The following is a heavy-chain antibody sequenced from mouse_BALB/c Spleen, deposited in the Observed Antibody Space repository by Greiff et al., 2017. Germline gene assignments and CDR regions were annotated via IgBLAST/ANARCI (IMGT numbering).Heavy chain of an antibody. Sequence: QVQLQESGPGLVAPSQSLSITCTVSGFSLTGYGVNWVRQPPGKGLEWLGMIWGDGSTDYNSALKSRLSISKDNSKSQVFLKMNSLQTDDTARYCCARIHYYGYHYYAMDYWGQGTSVTVSS. CDR2: IWGDGST. D-gene: IGHD1-2*01. J-gene: IGHJ4*01. CDR3: ARIHYYGYHYYAMDY. CDR1: GFSLTGYG. V-gene: IGHV2-6-7*01.